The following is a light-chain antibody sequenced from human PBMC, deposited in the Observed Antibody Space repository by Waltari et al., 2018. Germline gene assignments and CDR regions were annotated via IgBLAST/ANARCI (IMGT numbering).Light chain of an antibody. Sequence: EIVLTQSPGTLSLSPGERSTLSCRDSQSVSSSYLAWYQQKPGHAPRLLIYGASSRATGIPDRFSGSGSGTDFTLTISRLEPEDFAVYYCQQYGSSQTFGQGTKVEIK. CDR2: GAS. CDR3: QQYGSSQT. J-gene: IGKJ1*01. CDR1: QSVSSSY. V-gene: IGKV3-20*01.